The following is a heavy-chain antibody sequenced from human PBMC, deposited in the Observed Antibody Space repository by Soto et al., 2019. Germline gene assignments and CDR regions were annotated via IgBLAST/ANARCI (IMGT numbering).Heavy chain of an antibody. J-gene: IGHJ6*02. CDR2: IIPIFGTA. Sequence: QVQLVQSGAEVKKPGSSVKVSCKASGGTFSSYAISCVRQAPGQGLEWMGGIIPIFGTANYAQKFQGRVTITADESTSTAYMELSSLGSEDTAVYYCARARERGYSGYDWFGHYYYYGMDVWGQGTTVTVSS. CDR3: ARARERGYSGYDWFGHYYYYGMDV. V-gene: IGHV1-69*01. CDR1: GGTFSSYA. D-gene: IGHD5-12*01.